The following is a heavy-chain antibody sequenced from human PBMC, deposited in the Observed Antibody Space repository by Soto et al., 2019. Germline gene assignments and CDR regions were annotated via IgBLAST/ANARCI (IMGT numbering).Heavy chain of an antibody. Sequence: QVQLQESGPGLVKPSETLSLTCTVSGGSISSYYWSWIRQPPGKGLEWIGYIYYSGSTNYNPSLKSRVTISLDTSKNQFSLKLSSVTAADTAVYYCVRGSNVPNPYSSSSGIDYWGQGTLVTVSS. CDR1: GGSISSYY. V-gene: IGHV4-59*01. CDR2: IYYSGST. J-gene: IGHJ4*02. CDR3: VRGSNVPNPYSSSSGIDY. D-gene: IGHD6-6*01.